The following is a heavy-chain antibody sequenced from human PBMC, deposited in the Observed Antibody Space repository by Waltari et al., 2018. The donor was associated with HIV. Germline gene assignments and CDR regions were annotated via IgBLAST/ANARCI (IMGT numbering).Heavy chain of an antibody. Sequence: EVQLVESGGGLVQPGGSLRLSGSDPGLPFCGCWMSWVRQAPGKGLEWVANIKQDGSDKYYVDSMKGRFTISRDNAKNSLYLQINSLRAEDTAVYYCAGRSPARRLNWFDPWGQGTLVIVSS. CDR1: GLPFCGCW. D-gene: IGHD2-8*01. CDR2: IKQDGSDK. CDR3: AGRSPARRLNWFDP. V-gene: IGHV3-7*01. J-gene: IGHJ5*02.